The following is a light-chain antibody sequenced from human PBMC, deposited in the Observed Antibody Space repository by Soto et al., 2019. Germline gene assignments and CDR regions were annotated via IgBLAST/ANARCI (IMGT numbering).Light chain of an antibody. V-gene: IGKV1-39*01. CDR2: AAS. J-gene: IGKJ1*01. CDR3: QQYKRYSKT. Sequence: DIQMTQSPSSLSASVGDRVTTTCRASQSIVTYLNWYLQKPGKAPKLLIYAASNLQSGVPSRFSGSGSGTDFTLTISSLQPDDFATYYCQQYKRYSKTFGQGTKV. CDR1: QSIVTY.